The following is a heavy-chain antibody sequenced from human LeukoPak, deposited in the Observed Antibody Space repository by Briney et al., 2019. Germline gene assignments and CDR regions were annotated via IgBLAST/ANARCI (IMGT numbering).Heavy chain of an antibody. CDR3: ARQSISGSSLSYFDY. Sequence: SETLSLTCTVSGGSISSYYWSWIRQPPGKGLEWIGNIYDSGSTIYNPSLKSRVTISVDTSKNQCSLKLSSVTAADTAVYYCARQSISGSSLSYFDYWGQGTLVNVSS. CDR2: IYDSGST. CDR1: GGSISSYY. V-gene: IGHV4-59*01. J-gene: IGHJ4*02. D-gene: IGHD3-22*01.